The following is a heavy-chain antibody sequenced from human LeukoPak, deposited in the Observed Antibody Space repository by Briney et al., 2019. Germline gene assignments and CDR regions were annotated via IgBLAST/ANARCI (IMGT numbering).Heavy chain of an antibody. V-gene: IGHV4-39*07. CDR1: GGSISSSSYY. CDR2: IYYSGST. CDR3: AREISSSWEYYFDY. D-gene: IGHD6-13*01. J-gene: IGHJ4*02. Sequence: SETPSLTCTVSGGSISSSSYYWGWIRQPPGKGLEWIGSIYYSGSTYYNPSLKSRLTISVDTSKNQFSLKLSSVTAADTAVYYCAREISSSWEYYFDYWGQGTLVTVSS.